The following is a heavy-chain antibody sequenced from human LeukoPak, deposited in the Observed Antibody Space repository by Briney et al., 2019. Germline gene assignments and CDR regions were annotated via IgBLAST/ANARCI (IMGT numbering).Heavy chain of an antibody. CDR1: GFTVSSNY. Sequence: SGGSLRLSCAASGFTVSSNYMSWVRQAPGKGLEWVSVIYSGGSTYYADSVKGRFTISRDNTKTSLYLQMNSLRDEDTAVYFCARDNMCDSWGQGTLVTVSS. CDR2: IYSGGST. CDR3: ARDNMCDS. V-gene: IGHV3-53*01. J-gene: IGHJ5*01.